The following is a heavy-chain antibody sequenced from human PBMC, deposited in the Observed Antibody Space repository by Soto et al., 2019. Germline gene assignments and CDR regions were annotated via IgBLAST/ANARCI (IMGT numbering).Heavy chain of an antibody. V-gene: IGHV1-46*01. Sequence: ASVKVSCKASGYTFTSYYIHWVRQAPGQGLEWMGIIAPSGDGTSYAQKFQGRVTMTRDTSTSTVYMELSSLRSEDTAVYYCARVKSITIFGVALDAFDIWGQGTMVTVSS. J-gene: IGHJ3*02. CDR1: GYTFTSYY. CDR2: IAPSGDGT. CDR3: ARVKSITIFGVALDAFDI. D-gene: IGHD3-3*01.